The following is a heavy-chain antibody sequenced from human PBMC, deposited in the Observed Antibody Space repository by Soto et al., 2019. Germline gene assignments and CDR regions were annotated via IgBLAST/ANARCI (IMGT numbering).Heavy chain of an antibody. CDR3: VAGVAGSRGSYYNYPMDV. J-gene: IGHJ6*02. CDR2: IIPIFGTA. Sequence: GASVKVSCKASGGTFSSYAISWVRQAPGQGLEWMGGIIPIFGTANYAQKFQGRVTFTRDMSTNTAYMEVTSLRSEDTAAYFCVAGVAGSRGSYYNYPMDVWGQGTTVTVSS. V-gene: IGHV1-69*05. CDR1: GGTFSSYA. D-gene: IGHD3-10*01.